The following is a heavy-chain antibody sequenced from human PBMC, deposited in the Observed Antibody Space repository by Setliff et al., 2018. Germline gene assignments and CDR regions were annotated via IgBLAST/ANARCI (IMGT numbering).Heavy chain of an antibody. CDR3: ARQGGGHYYDSSGYYR. CDR1: GYSFTSYW. V-gene: IGHV5-51*01. J-gene: IGHJ5*02. Sequence: PGESLKISCKGSGYSFTSYWIGWVRQMPGKGLEWMGIIYPGDSDTRYSPSFQGQVTISADKSTSTAYLQWSSLKASDTAMYYCARQGGGHYYDSSGYYRWGQGTLVTVSS. D-gene: IGHD3-22*01. CDR2: IYPGDSDT.